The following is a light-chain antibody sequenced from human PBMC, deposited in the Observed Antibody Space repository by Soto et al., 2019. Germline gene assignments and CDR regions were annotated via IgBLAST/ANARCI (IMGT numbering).Light chain of an antibody. CDR2: GNS. CDR3: QSYDSSLSAHVV. V-gene: IGLV1-40*01. J-gene: IGLJ2*01. Sequence: QSVLTQPPSVSGAPGQRVTISCTGSSSNIGAGYDVHWYQQLPGTAPKLLIYGNSNRPSGVPDRFSGSKSGTSASLAITGLQAEDEADYYCQSYDSSLSAHVVFGGGTHVTVL. CDR1: SSNIGAGYD.